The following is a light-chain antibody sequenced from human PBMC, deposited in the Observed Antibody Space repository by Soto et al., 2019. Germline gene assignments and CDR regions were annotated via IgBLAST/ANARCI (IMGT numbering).Light chain of an antibody. CDR3: QQYYNWPRT. Sequence: EIVLAQSPGTLSLSPGERATLSCRASQSVTNSLLAWYQQKPGQAPRLLIYGASTRATGIPDRFSGSGSGTEFTLSISSLQSEDFAVYYCQQYYNWPRTFGQGTKVDIK. CDR2: GAS. J-gene: IGKJ1*01. CDR1: QSVTNS. V-gene: IGKV3-15*01.